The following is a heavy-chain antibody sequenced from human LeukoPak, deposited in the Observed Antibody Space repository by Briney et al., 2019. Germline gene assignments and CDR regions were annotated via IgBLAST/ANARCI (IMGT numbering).Heavy chain of an antibody. D-gene: IGHD5-18*01. CDR3: ARDRHGYSYGFHRGYSDNNYMDV. J-gene: IGHJ6*03. CDR2: ISGSGGST. CDR1: GFTFSSYG. Sequence: TGGSLRLSCAVSGFTFSSYGMHWVRQAPGKGLEWVSVISGSGGSTYYADSVKGRFTISRDNSKNTLYLQMNSLRAEDTAVYYCARDRHGYSYGFHRGYSDNNYMDVWGKGTTVTISS. V-gene: IGHV3-23*01.